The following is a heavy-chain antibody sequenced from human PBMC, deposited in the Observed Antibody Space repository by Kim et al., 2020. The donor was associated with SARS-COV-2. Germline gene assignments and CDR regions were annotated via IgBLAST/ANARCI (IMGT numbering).Heavy chain of an antibody. J-gene: IGHJ4*02. CDR3: TRDPIVGAYDY. Sequence: TNYNPSLKSRVTISVDTSKNQFSRKLGSVTAADTNVYYCTRDPIVGAYDYWGQGTLVTVSA. D-gene: IGHD1-26*01. V-gene: IGHV4-34*01. CDR2: T.